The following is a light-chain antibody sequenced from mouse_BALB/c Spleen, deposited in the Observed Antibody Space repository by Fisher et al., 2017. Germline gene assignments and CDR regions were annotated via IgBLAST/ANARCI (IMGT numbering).Light chain of an antibody. CDR3: QQRSSYPRT. CDR1: SSVSY. J-gene: IGKJ1*01. CDR2: DTS. V-gene: IGKV4-59*01. Sequence: IVMTQTTAIMSASPGEKVTMTCSASSSVSYMHWYQQKSGTSPKRWIYDTSKLASGVHARFSGSGSGTSYSLTISRMEAEDAATYYCQQRSSYPRTFGGGTKLEIK.